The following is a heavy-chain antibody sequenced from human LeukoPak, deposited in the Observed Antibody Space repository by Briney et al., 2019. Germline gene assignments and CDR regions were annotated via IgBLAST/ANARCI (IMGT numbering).Heavy chain of an antibody. D-gene: IGHD6-19*01. CDR3: ARVSDDSGWNFDY. CDR2: INAGTSNR. J-gene: IGHJ4*02. V-gene: IGHV1-3*01. Sequence: GASVTVSFKASGYTFTIYGITWVRQAPGQGLEWMGWINAGTSNRKYSQKFQDRVTITRETSATTAYMELSSLTSEDPAVYYCARVSDDSGWNFDYWGQGTLVTASS. CDR1: GYTFTIYG.